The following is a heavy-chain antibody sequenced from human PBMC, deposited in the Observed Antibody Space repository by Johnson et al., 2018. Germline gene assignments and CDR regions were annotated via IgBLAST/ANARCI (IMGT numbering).Heavy chain of an antibody. CDR2: ISTGDGTTT. J-gene: IGHJ6*03. CDR1: GFTFSNFA. Sequence: VQLVESGGGLVQPGGSLRLSCAASGFTFSNFAMTWVSQAPGTGLEWVSTISTGDGTTTQYADSVKGRCTISRDNSMNTGFLQMYSRRAEDTAVYYCAKPHWSGTIDYEYMDVWGKGTTVTVAS. CDR3: AKPHWSGTIDYEYMDV. D-gene: IGHD3-3*01. V-gene: IGHV3-23*04.